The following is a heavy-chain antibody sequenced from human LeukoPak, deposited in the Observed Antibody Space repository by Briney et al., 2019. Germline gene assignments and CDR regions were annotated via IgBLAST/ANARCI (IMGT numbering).Heavy chain of an antibody. CDR2: MHHSGDT. Sequence: SETLSLTCSVSDYSISTGYYWGWIRQPPGKGLEWIGSMHHSGDTYYNPSLKSRVTISVDTSKNHFSLKLSSVTAADTAVYYCARDSGYYDFWSGYFLSATPGGGFDPWGQGTLVTVSS. CDR1: DYSISTGYY. J-gene: IGHJ5*02. CDR3: ARDSGYYDFWSGYFLSATPGGGFDP. D-gene: IGHD3-3*01. V-gene: IGHV4-38-2*02.